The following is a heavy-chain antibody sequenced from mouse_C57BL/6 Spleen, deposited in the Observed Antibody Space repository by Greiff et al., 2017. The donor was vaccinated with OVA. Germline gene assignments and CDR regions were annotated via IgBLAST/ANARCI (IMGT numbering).Heavy chain of an antibody. CDR1: GYTFTSYW. J-gene: IGHJ2*01. Sequence: QVQLQQPGAELVRPGTSVKLSCKASGYTFTSYWMHWVKQRPGKGLEWIGRIYPGDGDTNYNGKFKGKATLTADKSSSTAYMQLSSLTSEDSAVYFCARSLGQGYFDYWGQGTTLTVSS. CDR3: ARSLGQGYFDY. D-gene: IGHD3-3*01. CDR2: IYPGDGDT. V-gene: IGHV1-82*01.